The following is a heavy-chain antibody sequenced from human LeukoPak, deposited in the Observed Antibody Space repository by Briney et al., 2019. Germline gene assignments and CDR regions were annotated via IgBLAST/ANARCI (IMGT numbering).Heavy chain of an antibody. CDR1: GFTFSNYA. CDR2: ISKDGRKK. Sequence: GGSLRLSCAVSGFTFSNYAMHWVRQAPGKGLEWVALISKDGRKKYYADSVKGRFTISRDNSKNTLYLEMNSLRVEDTAVYHCAGDLGGYDGYEYWGQGTLVTVSS. D-gene: IGHD5-12*01. J-gene: IGHJ4*02. V-gene: IGHV3-30*04. CDR3: AGDLGGYDGYEY.